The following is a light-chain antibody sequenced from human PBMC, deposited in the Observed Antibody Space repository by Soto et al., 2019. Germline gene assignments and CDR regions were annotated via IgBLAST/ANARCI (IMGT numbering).Light chain of an antibody. CDR2: VVS. CDR1: SSDVGGYNY. Sequence: QSVLTQPRSVSGSPGQSVTISCTGTSSDVGGYNYVSWYQQHPGKAPKLMIYVVSKRPSGVPDRFSGSKSGNTASLTISGLQAEDEADYYCCSYAGSYTSYVVFGGGTKLTVL. V-gene: IGLV2-11*01. J-gene: IGLJ2*01. CDR3: CSYAGSYTSYVV.